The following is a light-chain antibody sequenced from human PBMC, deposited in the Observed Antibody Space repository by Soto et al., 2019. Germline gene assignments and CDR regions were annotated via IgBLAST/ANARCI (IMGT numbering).Light chain of an antibody. CDR2: GAS. J-gene: IGKJ5*01. Sequence: IVGSRTRDPLSLNPDARATLXCSASQMFTTSLAWYQQKTGRPPRLLICGASRRATGIPDRFSGSGSETDFTLTINRLEPEDVALNYSQHYHSGHRIPFGRGTRMET. V-gene: IGKV3-20*01. CDR1: QMFTTS. CDR3: QHYHSGHRIP.